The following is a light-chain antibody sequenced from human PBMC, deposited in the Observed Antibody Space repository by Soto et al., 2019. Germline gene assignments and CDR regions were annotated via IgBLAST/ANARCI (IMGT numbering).Light chain of an antibody. CDR2: AAS. CDR3: QQSHGIPYT. CDR1: QTISTY. V-gene: IGKV1-39*01. J-gene: IGKJ2*01. Sequence: DIQMTQSPSSLSASVGDRVTITCRASQTISTYLNWYQQKPGKAPKLLIYAASTLQSGVPSRFSGRGSGTDFTLTINSLHPEDFATYYCQQSHGIPYTFGQGTKLEIK.